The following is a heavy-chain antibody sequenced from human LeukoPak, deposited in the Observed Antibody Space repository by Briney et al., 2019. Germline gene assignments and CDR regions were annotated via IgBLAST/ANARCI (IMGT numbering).Heavy chain of an antibody. D-gene: IGHD2-2*01. CDR1: GGSISSSSYY. Sequence: SSETLSLTCTVSGGSISSSSYYWGWIRQPPGKGLEWIGSIYYSGSTYYNPSLKSRVTISVDTSKNQSSLKLSSVTAADTAVYYCARQGVDCSSTSCYRDYWGQGTLVTVSS. CDR3: ARQGVDCSSTSCYRDY. CDR2: IYYSGST. V-gene: IGHV4-39*01. J-gene: IGHJ4*02.